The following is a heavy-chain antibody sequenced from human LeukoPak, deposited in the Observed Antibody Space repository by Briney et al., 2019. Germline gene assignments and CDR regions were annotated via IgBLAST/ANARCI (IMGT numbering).Heavy chain of an antibody. CDR1: GFTFSSYG. Sequence: PGGSLRLSCAASGFTFSSYGMHWVRQAPGKGLEWVAVISYDGSNKYYADSVKGRFTISRDNSKNTLYLQMNSLRAEDTAVYYCAKDRITVYDILTGYPDSPPFDYWGQGTLVTVSS. V-gene: IGHV3-30*18. CDR3: AKDRITVYDILTGYPDSPPFDY. CDR2: ISYDGSNK. J-gene: IGHJ4*02. D-gene: IGHD3-9*01.